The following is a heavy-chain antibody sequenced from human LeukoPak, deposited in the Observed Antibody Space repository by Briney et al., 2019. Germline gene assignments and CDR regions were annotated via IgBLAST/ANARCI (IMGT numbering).Heavy chain of an antibody. J-gene: IGHJ5*02. Sequence: ASVKVSCKASGYTFSGYYMHWVRQAPGQGLEWMGWINPNSGGTGYAQKFQGRVTMTRDTSISIAYMELTRLRSDDTAVYYCARAFTGTSRRYGDYWFDPWGQGTLVIVSS. CDR3: ARAFTGTSRRYGDYWFDP. CDR2: INPNSGGT. D-gene: IGHD4-17*01. V-gene: IGHV1-2*02. CDR1: GYTFSGYY.